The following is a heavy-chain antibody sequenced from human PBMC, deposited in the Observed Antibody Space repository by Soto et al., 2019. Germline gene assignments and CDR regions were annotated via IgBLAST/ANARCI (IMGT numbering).Heavy chain of an antibody. D-gene: IGHD3-9*01. CDR2: IYYSGST. CDR3: ARATGGSYYDILTGRSIKPSHYYGMDV. J-gene: IGHJ6*02. Sequence: SETLSLTCTVSGGSISSYYWSWIRQPPGKGLEWIGYIYYSGSTNYNPSLKSRVTISVDTSKNQFSLKLSSVTAADTAVYYCARATGGSYYDILTGRSIKPSHYYGMDVWGQGTTVTVSS. V-gene: IGHV4-59*01. CDR1: GGSISSYY.